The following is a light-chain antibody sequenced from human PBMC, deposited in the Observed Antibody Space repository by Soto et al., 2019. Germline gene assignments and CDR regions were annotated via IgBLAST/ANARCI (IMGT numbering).Light chain of an antibody. CDR3: AAWDDSLNSVL. Sequence: QSVLTQPPSASGTPGQRVTVSCSGSTANIGNNPVNWYQQLPGTAPKLVVYSNNQRPSGVPDRFSGSKSATSASLAIRGLQSEDEADYYCAAWDDSLNSVLFGGGTKLTVL. CDR1: TANIGNNP. V-gene: IGLV1-44*01. CDR2: SNN. J-gene: IGLJ2*01.